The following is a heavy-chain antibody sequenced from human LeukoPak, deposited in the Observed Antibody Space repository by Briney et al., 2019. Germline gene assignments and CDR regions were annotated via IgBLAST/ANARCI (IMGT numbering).Heavy chain of an antibody. J-gene: IGHJ4*02. Sequence: PGGSLRLSCAASGFTFSTYEMNWVRQAPGKGLEWLSYIIGDGTTTQYAESVRDRFTISRDNDKNSLYLQMNSLRADDTAVYYCVRDNIGYCASSSCADYFDYWGQGTLVTVSS. V-gene: IGHV3-48*03. CDR3: VRDNIGYCASSSCADYFDY. CDR2: IIGDGTTT. D-gene: IGHD2-2*01. CDR1: GFTFSTYE.